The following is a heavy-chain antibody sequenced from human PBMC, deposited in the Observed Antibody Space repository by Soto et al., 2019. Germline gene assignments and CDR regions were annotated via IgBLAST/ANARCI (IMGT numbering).Heavy chain of an antibody. J-gene: IGHJ6*02. D-gene: IGHD3-10*01. CDR2: IYYSGST. CDR3: ARDGDNYYGMDV. V-gene: IGHV4-30-4*01. Sequence: SETLSLTCTVSGGSISSSDYYWSWIRQPPGKGLEWIGYIYYSGSTYYNPSLKSRVTISVDTSKNQFSLKLSSVTAADTAVYYCARDGDNYYGMDVWGQGTTVTVSS. CDR1: GGSISSSDYY.